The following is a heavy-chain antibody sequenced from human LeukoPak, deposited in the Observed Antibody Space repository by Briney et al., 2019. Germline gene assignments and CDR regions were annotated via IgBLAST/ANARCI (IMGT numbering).Heavy chain of an antibody. J-gene: IGHJ5*02. Sequence: GEPLKISCKGSGYSFTSYWIGWVRQMPGKGLEWMGIIYPGDSDTRYSPSFQGQATISADKSISTAYLQWSSLKASDTAMYYCARHVRIAAAHNWFDPWGQGTLVTVSS. CDR3: ARHVRIAAAHNWFDP. CDR2: IYPGDSDT. V-gene: IGHV5-51*01. CDR1: GYSFTSYW. D-gene: IGHD6-13*01.